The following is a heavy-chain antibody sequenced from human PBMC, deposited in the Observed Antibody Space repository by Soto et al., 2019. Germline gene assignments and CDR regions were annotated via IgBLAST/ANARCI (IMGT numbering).Heavy chain of an antibody. J-gene: IGHJ4*01. V-gene: IGHV5-51*01. CDR1: EYRFTNYW. Sequence: ESLPSSFKGSEYRFTNYWIGWVRQMPGKGLEWMGIIYPGDSDTRYNPSFQGQVTVSADKSINTAYLQWSSLKASDTAMYYCSSLGKPIALFDYRGQGTRGTVSS. CDR2: IYPGDSDT. CDR3: SSLGKPIALFDY. D-gene: IGHD6-13*01.